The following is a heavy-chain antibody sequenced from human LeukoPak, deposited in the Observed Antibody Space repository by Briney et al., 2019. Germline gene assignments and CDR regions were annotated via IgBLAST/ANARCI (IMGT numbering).Heavy chain of an antibody. V-gene: IGHV3-21*01. J-gene: IGHJ6*02. D-gene: IGHD3-3*01. CDR3: ARDYDFWSGYSDGMDV. CDR2: ISSSSSYI. CDR1: GFTFSNYA. Sequence: PGGSLRLSCVASGFTFSNYAMSWVRQAPEKGLDWVSSISSSSSYIYYADSVKGRFTISRDNAKNSLYLQMNSLRAEDTAVYYCARDYDFWSGYSDGMDVWGQGTTVTVSS.